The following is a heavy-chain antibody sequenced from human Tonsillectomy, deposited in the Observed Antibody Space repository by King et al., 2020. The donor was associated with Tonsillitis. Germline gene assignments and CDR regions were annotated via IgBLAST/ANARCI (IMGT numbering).Heavy chain of an antibody. CDR3: AREKRSGSDPTEEAGES. D-gene: IGHD1-26*01. CDR1: GFTFSIYT. V-gene: IGHV3-21*01. CDR2: ISSSFSYI. J-gene: IGHJ3*01. Sequence: VQLVASGGGLVQPGGSLRLSCAASGFTFSIYTLNWVRQAPGKGLEWVSSISSSFSYIYYADSVKGRFTISRDNAKNSVYLQMNSLRAEDTAVYYGAREKRSGSDPTEEAGESGGKGTMVT.